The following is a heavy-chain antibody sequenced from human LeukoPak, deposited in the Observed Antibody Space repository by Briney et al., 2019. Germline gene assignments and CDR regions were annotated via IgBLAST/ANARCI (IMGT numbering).Heavy chain of an antibody. CDR1: GGSFSGYY. CDR2: INHSGST. D-gene: IGHD3-10*01. Sequence: SETLSLTCAVYGGSFSGYYWSWIRQPPGEGLEWIGEINHSGSTNYNPSLKSRVTISVDTSKNQFSLKLSSVTAADTAVYYCARVKYGWGRPYYFDYGGQGTLVTVSS. CDR3: ARVKYGWGRPYYFDY. J-gene: IGHJ4*02. V-gene: IGHV4-34*01.